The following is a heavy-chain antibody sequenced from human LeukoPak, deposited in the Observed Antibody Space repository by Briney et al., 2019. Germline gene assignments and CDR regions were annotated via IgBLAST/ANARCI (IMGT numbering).Heavy chain of an antibody. Sequence: GGSLRLSCAASGFTFSIYAMSWVRQAPGKGLEWVSSINGETTFYADSVKGRFTISRDNSRDTLYLQMDSLRAEDTAVYYCAKKKQLGTGDAFDIWGQGTMVTVSS. V-gene: IGHV3-23*01. CDR3: AKKKQLGTGDAFDI. D-gene: IGHD5-18*01. CDR2: INGETT. J-gene: IGHJ3*02. CDR1: GFTFSIYA.